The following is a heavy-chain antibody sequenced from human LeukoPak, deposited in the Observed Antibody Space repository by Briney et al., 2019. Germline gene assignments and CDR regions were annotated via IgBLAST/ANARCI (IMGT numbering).Heavy chain of an antibody. CDR2: IYTSGST. CDR3: ARRRRNYYEKTHFDY. V-gene: IGHV4-4*07. Sequence: SETLSLTCTVSGGSISSYYWSWIRQPAGKGLEWIGRIYTSGSTNYNPSLKSRVTMSVDTSKNQFSLKLSSVTAADTAVYYCARRRRNYYEKTHFDYWGQGTLVTVSS. D-gene: IGHD3-22*01. J-gene: IGHJ4*02. CDR1: GGSISSYY.